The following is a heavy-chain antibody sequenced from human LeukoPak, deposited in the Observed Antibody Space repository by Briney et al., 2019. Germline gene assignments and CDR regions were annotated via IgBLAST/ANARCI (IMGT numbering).Heavy chain of an antibody. CDR3: AFDTTGGGY. J-gene: IGHJ4*02. CDR2: INHSGST. Sequence: PSETLSLTCAVYGGSFSYYYWSWIRQPPGKGLEWIGEINHSGSTNYNPSLKSRVTISVDTSKNQFSLKLSSVTAADTAVYYCAFDTTGGGYWGQGTLVTVPS. V-gene: IGHV4-34*01. D-gene: IGHD1-26*01. CDR1: GGSFSYYY.